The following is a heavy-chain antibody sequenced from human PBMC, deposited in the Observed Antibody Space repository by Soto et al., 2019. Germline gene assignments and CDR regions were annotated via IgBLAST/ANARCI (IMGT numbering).Heavy chain of an antibody. CDR2: IYWDDDK. CDR1: GFSLSTSGIG. Sequence: QITLKESGPTLVKPTQTLTLTCTFSGFSLSTSGIGVGWIRQPPGKALEWLALIYWDDDKRYSPSLTSRLTLTKDTSKNQVVLTVTNMDPVDTATYYCAHRLSRTPASGSGSWGPYYFDYWGQGTLVTVSS. D-gene: IGHD3-10*01. CDR3: AHRLSRTPASGSGSWGPYYFDY. V-gene: IGHV2-5*02. J-gene: IGHJ4*02.